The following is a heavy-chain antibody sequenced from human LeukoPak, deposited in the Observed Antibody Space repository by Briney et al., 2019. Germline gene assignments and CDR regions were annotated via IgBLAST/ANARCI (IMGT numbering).Heavy chain of an antibody. D-gene: IGHD3-3*01. J-gene: IGHJ5*02. V-gene: IGHV4-59*08. CDR1: GGSISSYY. CDR3: ARLSQYYDFWSGYYNEDNWFDP. Sequence: SETLSLTCTVSGGSISSYYWSWIRQPPGKGLEWIGYIYYSGSTNYNPSLKSRVTISVDTSKNQFSLKLSSVTAADTAVYYCARLSQYYDFWSGYYNEDNWFDPWGQGTLVTVSS. CDR2: IYYSGST.